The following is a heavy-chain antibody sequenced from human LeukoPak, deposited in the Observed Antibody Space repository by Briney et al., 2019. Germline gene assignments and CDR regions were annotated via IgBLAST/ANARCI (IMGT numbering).Heavy chain of an antibody. J-gene: IGHJ5*02. CDR1: GGSISSSSYY. V-gene: IGHV4-39*07. CDR2: IYCSGST. Sequence: SETLSLTCTVSGGSISSSSYYWGWIRQPPGKGLEWIGSIYCSGSTYYNPSLKSRVTISGDTSKNQFSLKMSSVTAADTAVYYCAGYGSGSYYSPFDPWGQGALVTVSS. D-gene: IGHD3-10*01. CDR3: AGYGSGSYYSPFDP.